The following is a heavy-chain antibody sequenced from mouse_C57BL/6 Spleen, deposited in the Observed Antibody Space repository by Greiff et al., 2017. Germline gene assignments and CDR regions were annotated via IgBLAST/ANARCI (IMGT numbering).Heavy chain of an antibody. Sequence: VQLQQSGAELARPGASVKMSCKASGYTFTSYTMHWVKQRPGQGLGWIGYINPSSGYTKYNQKFKDKATLTADKSSSTAYMQLSSLTSEDSAVYYCAREGYDENYFDYWGQGTTLTVSS. J-gene: IGHJ2*01. CDR1: GYTFTSYT. V-gene: IGHV1-4*01. CDR3: AREGYDENYFDY. CDR2: INPSSGYT. D-gene: IGHD2-2*01.